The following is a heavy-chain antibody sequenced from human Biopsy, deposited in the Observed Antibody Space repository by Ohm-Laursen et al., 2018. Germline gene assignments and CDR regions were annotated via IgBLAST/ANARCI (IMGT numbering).Heavy chain of an antibody. J-gene: IGHJ6*02. CDR2: IWYDGSRQ. V-gene: IGHV3-33*01. D-gene: IGHD6-25*01. CDR1: GFTFSSYG. Sequence: SLSLSCAASGFTFSSYGMHWVRQAPGKGLGWVAVIWYDGSRQYYADSVKGRFTISRDYSKNTLYLQMNSLTAEDTAVYYCARDGAAGYGLDVWGQGTTVTVSS. CDR3: ARDGAAGYGLDV.